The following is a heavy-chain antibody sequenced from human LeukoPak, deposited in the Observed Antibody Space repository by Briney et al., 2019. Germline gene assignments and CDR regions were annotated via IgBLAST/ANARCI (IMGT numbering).Heavy chain of an antibody. CDR2: IYPGDSDT. CDR1: GYSFTSYW. Sequence: GESLKISCKGSGYSFTSYWIGWVRQMPGKGLKWMGIIYPGDSDTRYSPSFQGQVTISADKSISTAYLQWSSLKASDTAMYYCARHRSRYCSSTSCYGPYYFDYWGQGSLVTVSS. V-gene: IGHV5-51*01. CDR3: ARHRSRYCSSTSCYGPYYFDY. D-gene: IGHD2-2*01. J-gene: IGHJ4*02.